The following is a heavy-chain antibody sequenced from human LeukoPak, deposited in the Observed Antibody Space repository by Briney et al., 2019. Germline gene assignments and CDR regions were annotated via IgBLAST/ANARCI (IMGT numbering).Heavy chain of an antibody. CDR3: ARQTMSPFGEFPD. CDR2: IYPGDSDT. Sequence: GESLKISCKGSGYSFTSYWIGWVRQMPGKGLEWMGIIYPGDSDTRYSPSFQGQVTISADKSISAAYLQWSSLKASDTAMYYCARQTMSPFGEFPDWGQGTLVTVSS. CDR1: GYSFTSYW. J-gene: IGHJ4*02. V-gene: IGHV5-51*01. D-gene: IGHD3-10*01.